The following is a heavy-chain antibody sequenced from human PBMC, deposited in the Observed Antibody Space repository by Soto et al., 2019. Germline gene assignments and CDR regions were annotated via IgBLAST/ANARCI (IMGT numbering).Heavy chain of an antibody. CDR3: ARDLSPCSGGSCYSSNFDY. V-gene: IGHV3-21*01. CDR2: ISSSSSYI. Sequence: GGSPRLSCAASGFTFSSYSMNWVRQAPGKGLEWVSSISSSSSYIYYADSVKGRFTISRDNAKNSLYLQMNSLRAEDTAVYYCARDLSPCSGGSCYSSNFDYWGQGTLVTVSS. CDR1: GFTFSSYS. J-gene: IGHJ4*02. D-gene: IGHD2-15*01.